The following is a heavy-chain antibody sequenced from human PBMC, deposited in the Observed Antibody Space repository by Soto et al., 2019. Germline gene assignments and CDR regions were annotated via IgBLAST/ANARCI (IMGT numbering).Heavy chain of an antibody. CDR3: ARVPEEGRPLFDY. CDR2: IWYDGSNE. D-gene: IGHD6-6*01. V-gene: IGHV3-33*01. Sequence: PGGSLRLSCAASGFIFSDFAMHWVRQAPGKGLEWVAEIWYDGSNEYYGDSVKGRFTISRDNSKNTLYLQLNSLRAEDTAVYYCARVPEEGRPLFDYWGQGALVTVSS. CDR1: GFIFSDFA. J-gene: IGHJ4*02.